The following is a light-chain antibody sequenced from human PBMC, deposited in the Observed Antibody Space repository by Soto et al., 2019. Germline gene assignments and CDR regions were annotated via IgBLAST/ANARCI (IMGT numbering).Light chain of an antibody. CDR3: QQYTNTNNPWM. J-gene: IGKJ2*01. CDR1: QTITTW. Sequence: DIRVTQSPLTLSASLGDRATISCRASQTITTWMAWYQQKPGKAPNLLVYDASTLQSGVATRFSGSGSGTEFTLIITGLQPEDAATYYCQQYTNTNNPWMFGQGTKVEIK. CDR2: DAS. V-gene: IGKV1-5*01.